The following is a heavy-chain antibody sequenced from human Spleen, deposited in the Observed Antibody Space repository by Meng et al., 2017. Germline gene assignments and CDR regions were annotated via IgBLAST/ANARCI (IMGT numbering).Heavy chain of an antibody. V-gene: IGHV2-5*02. D-gene: IGHD3-3*01. CDR3: AHSRITIFGVARGAFDI. Sequence: SGPTLVTPTQTLTLTCTFSGFSLSTSGVGVGWIRQPPGKALEWLALIYWDDDKRYSPSLKSRLTITKDTSKNQVVLTMTNMDPVDTATYYCAHSRITIFGVARGAFDIWGQGTMVTVSS. CDR2: IYWDDDK. J-gene: IGHJ3*02. CDR1: GFSLSTSGVG.